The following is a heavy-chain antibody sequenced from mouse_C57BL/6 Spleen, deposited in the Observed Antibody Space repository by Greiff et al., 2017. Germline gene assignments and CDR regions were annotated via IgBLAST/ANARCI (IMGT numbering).Heavy chain of an antibody. D-gene: IGHD1-1*01. CDR3: AREPRYGSSYYFDY. V-gene: IGHV1-53*01. Sequence: VQLQQPGTELVNPGASVKLSCKASGYTFTSYWMHWVKQRPGQGLEWIGNINPSNGGTNYNEKFKSKATLTVDNSSSTASMQRSSLTSEDSAVYCCAREPRYGSSYYFDYWDQGTTLTVSS. J-gene: IGHJ2*01. CDR1: GYTFTSYW. CDR2: INPSNGGT.